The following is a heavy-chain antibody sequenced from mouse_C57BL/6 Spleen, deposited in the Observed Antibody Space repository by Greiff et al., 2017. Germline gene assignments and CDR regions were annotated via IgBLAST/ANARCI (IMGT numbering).Heavy chain of an antibody. D-gene: IGHD4-1*01. CDR2: IDPSDSYT. CDR1: GYTFTSYW. J-gene: IGHJ1*03. V-gene: IGHV1-59*01. CDR3: ARSNWGWYFDV. Sequence: QVHVKQPGAELVRPGTSVKLSCKASGYTFTSYWMHWVKQRPGQGLEWIGVIDPSDSYTNYNQKFKGKATLTVDTSSSTAYMQLSSLTSEDSAVYYCARSNWGWYFDVWGTGTTVTVSS.